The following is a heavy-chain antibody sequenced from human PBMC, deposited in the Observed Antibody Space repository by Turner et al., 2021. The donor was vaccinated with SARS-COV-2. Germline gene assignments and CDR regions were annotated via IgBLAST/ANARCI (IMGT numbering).Heavy chain of an antibody. V-gene: IGHV3-74*01. CDR1: GFTFSSYW. CDR2: INSDGSST. D-gene: IGHD6-19*01. J-gene: IGHJ4*02. CDR3: AKPPGEQWLVLALVFDY. Sequence: EVQLVESGGGLVQPGGSLRLSCAASGFTFSSYWMHWVRQAPGKGLVWVSRINSDGSSTSYADSVKGRFTISRDNSKNTLYLQMNSLRAEDTAVYYCAKPPGEQWLVLALVFDYWGQGTLVTVSS.